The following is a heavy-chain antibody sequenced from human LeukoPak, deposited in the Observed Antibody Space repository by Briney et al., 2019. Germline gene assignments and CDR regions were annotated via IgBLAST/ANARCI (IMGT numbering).Heavy chain of an antibody. CDR1: GFTFSSYW. D-gene: IGHD4-23*01. CDR2: TNTDGCST. V-gene: IGHV3-74*03. J-gene: IGHJ1*01. CDR3: YGANAEH. Sequence: QPGGSLRLSCAASGFTFSSYWMHWVRQAPGKGLVWVSGTNTDGCSTMYADSVKGRFTIARDNAKNTLYLQMNSLRAEDTAVYYCYGANAEHWGQGTLVTVSS.